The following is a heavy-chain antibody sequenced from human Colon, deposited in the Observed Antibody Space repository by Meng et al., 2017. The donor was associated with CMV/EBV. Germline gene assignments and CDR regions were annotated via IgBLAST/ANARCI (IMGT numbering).Heavy chain of an antibody. CDR1: GFTFNDFD. CDR3: AKGADFHDFWSGFAY. CDR2: ISGSGVTT. V-gene: IGHV3-23*01. D-gene: IGHD3-3*01. J-gene: IGHJ4*02. Sequence: GESLKISCSASGFTFNDFDMTWVRQAPGKGLEWVSSISGSGVTTYCSDAVKGRFTISRDNSRNTLHLQINSLRADDTAVYYCAKGADFHDFWSGFAYWGQGAVVTVSS.